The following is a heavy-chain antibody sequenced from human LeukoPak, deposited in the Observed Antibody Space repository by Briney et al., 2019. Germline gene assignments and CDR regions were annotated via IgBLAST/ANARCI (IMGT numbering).Heavy chain of an antibody. D-gene: IGHD3-10*01. J-gene: IGHJ3*02. CDR3: ARDAPYYYGSGSANAFDI. CDR2: IYHSGST. V-gene: IGHV4-38-2*02. CDR1: GYSISSGYY. Sequence: KPSETLSLTCTVSGYSISSGYYWGWIRQPPGKGLEWIGSIYHSGSTYYNPSLKSRVTISVDTSKNQFSLKLSSVTAADTAVYYCARDAPYYYGSGSANAFDIWGQGTMVTVSS.